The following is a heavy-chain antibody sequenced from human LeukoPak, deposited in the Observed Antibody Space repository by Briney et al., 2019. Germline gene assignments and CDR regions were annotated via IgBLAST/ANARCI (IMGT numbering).Heavy chain of an antibody. CDR2: ISYDGSNK. Sequence: GGSLRLSCAASGFTFSRHGMHWVRQAPGKGLEWVAVISYDGSNKYYADSVKGRFTISRDNSKNTLYLQMNSLRAEDTAVYYCARDTWQDYWGQGTLVTVSS. V-gene: IGHV3-30*03. CDR3: ARDTWQDY. CDR1: GFTFSRHG. J-gene: IGHJ4*02. D-gene: IGHD2/OR15-2a*01.